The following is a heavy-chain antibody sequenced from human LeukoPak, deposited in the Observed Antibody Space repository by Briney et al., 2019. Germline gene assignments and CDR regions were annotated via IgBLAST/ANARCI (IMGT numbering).Heavy chain of an antibody. CDR3: ARGPSITMVRGGQWYYYMDV. Sequence: VSVKVSCKASGYIFTSYYMYWVRQAPGQGLEWMGWINPNSGGTNYAQKFQGRVTMTRDTSTSTVYMELSSLRSEDPAVYYCARGPSITMVRGGQWYYYMDVRGKGTTVTISS. J-gene: IGHJ6*03. CDR1: GYIFTSYY. CDR2: INPNSGGT. D-gene: IGHD3-10*01. V-gene: IGHV1-2*02.